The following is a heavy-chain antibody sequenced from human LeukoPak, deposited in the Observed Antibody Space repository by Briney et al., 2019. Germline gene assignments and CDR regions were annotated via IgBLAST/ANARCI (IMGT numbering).Heavy chain of an antibody. CDR2: ISYDGSNK. CDR3: AKDIWQWLVQEGVDY. Sequence: GGSLRLSCAASGFTFSSYVMYWVRQAPGKGLEWVAVISYDGSNKYYADSVKGRFTISRDNSKNTLYLQMNSLRAEDTAVYYCAKDIWQWLVQEGVDYWGQGTLVTVSS. D-gene: IGHD6-19*01. V-gene: IGHV3-30*18. J-gene: IGHJ4*02. CDR1: GFTFSSYV.